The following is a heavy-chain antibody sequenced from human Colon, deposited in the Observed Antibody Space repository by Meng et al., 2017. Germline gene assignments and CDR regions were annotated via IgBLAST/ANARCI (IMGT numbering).Heavy chain of an antibody. CDR2: IYHSGDT. V-gene: IGHV4-30-4*01. CDR1: GGSIDRGDFY. J-gene: IGHJ4*02. D-gene: IGHD5-24*01. CDR3: ATKERRDGANWDN. Sequence: QVQRQEEGPGLGKPSQTLSHTCTVSGGSIDRGDFYWGWIRQSPGKGLEWIGYIYHSGDTYYNPSLKSRITISMDMSQTQFSLKVHSVTAADTAMYYCATKERRDGANWDNWGQGILVTVSS.